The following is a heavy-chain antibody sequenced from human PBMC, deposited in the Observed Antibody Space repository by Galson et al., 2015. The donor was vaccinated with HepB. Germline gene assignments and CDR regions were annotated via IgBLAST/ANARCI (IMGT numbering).Heavy chain of an antibody. V-gene: IGHV3-66*01. J-gene: IGHJ4*02. Sequence: LRLSCAASGLTVSANYMSWVRQAPGKGLEWVSVIYSGGSTYYADSVKGRFTISRDNSKNTLYLRVNSLRAEDTAVYYCARGPHCSLSNCYDGSLDYWGQGTLVIVSS. CDR3: ARGPHCSLSNCYDGSLDY. CDR2: IYSGGST. D-gene: IGHD2-2*01. CDR1: GLTVSANY.